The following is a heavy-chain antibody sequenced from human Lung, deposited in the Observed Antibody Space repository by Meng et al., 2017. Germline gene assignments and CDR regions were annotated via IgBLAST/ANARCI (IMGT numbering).Heavy chain of an antibody. CDR2: IYHSGST. CDR3: ARVDELLWFGEIHDAFDI. CDR1: GYSISSGYY. V-gene: IGHV4-38-2*02. Sequence: SETLSLTCTVSGYSISSGYYWGWIRQPPGKGREWIGSIYHSGSTYYNPSLKSRVTISVDTSKNQFSLKLSSVTAADTAVYYCARVDELLWFGEIHDAFDIWGQGTMVTVSS. J-gene: IGHJ3*02. D-gene: IGHD3-10*01.